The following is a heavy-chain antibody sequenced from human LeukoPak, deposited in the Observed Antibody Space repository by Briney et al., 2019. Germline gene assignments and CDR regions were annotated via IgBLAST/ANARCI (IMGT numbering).Heavy chain of an antibody. V-gene: IGHV1-24*01. CDR1: GYTLTELS. CDR3: ATSEDSLYVSFDY. Sequence: ASVKVSCKVSGYTLTELSMHWVRQAPGKGLEWMGGFDPEGGETIYAQKFQGRVTMTEDTSSDTAYMELSSLRSEDTAVYYCATSEDSLYVSFDYWGQGTLVTVSS. CDR2: FDPEGGET. J-gene: IGHJ4*02. D-gene: IGHD3-16*01.